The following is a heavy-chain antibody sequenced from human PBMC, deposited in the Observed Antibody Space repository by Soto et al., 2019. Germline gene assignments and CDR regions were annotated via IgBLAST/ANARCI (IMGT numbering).Heavy chain of an antibody. CDR3: VGHLTYEVPYYYYGIDV. V-gene: IGHV3-7*01. CDR1: GFGFSTYL. J-gene: IGHJ6*02. Sequence: PGGSLRLSCAASGFGFSTYLMSWVRQAPGKGLEWVANIKQGGNEKFYVDSVKGRFTISRDNDKKSLYLQMDSLRVEDTAVYYCVGHLTYEVPYYYYGIDVCGQGTRVTVYS. D-gene: IGHD3-16*01. CDR2: IKQGGNEK.